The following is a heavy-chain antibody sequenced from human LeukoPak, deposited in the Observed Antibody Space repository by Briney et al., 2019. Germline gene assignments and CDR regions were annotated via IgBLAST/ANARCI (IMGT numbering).Heavy chain of an antibody. CDR2: INHSGST. J-gene: IGHJ6*03. CDR1: GGSFSGYY. D-gene: IGHD4-17*01. Sequence: TSETLSLTCAVYGGSFSGYYWSWIRQPPGKGLEWIGEINHSGSTNYNPSLKSRVTISVDTSKNQFSLKLSSVTAADTAVYYCARGRGATTVTTKKRRYYYYMDVWGKGTTVTVSS. CDR3: ARGRGATTVTTKKRRYYYYMDV. V-gene: IGHV4-34*01.